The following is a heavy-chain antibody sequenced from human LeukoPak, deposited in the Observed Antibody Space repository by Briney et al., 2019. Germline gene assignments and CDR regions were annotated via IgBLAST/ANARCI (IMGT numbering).Heavy chain of an antibody. J-gene: IGHJ3*02. V-gene: IGHV3-21*01. Sequence: GGSLRLSCVASGFTFSSYDMNWVRQAPGKGLEWVSSITSSHSYIYYADSVKGRFTISRDNAKNSLYLQMNSLRAEDTAVYYCARDRPQYCTNGVCYDAFDIWGQGTMVTVSS. D-gene: IGHD2-8*01. CDR1: GFTFSSYD. CDR2: ITSSHSYI. CDR3: ARDRPQYCTNGVCYDAFDI.